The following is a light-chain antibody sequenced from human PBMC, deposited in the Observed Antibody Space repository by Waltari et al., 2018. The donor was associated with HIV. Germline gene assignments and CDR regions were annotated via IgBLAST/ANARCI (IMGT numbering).Light chain of an antibody. CDR1: SGSIASSY. CDR3: QSYDTTTPVV. J-gene: IGLJ2*01. Sequence: NFMLIQPHSVSESPGKTVSISCTRSSGSIASSYVQWYQQRPGSSPTAVIFEDNQRPSGVPERFSGSIDSSSNSASLTISGLKTEDEADYYCQSYDTTTPVVFGGGTRLTVL. V-gene: IGLV6-57*01. CDR2: EDN.